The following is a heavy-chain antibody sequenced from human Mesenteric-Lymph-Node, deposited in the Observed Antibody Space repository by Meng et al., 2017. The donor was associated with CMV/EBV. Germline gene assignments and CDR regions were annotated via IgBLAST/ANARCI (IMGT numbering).Heavy chain of an antibody. CDR2: ISGSGGSI. Sequence: GESLRLSCAASGFAFGSYAMSWVRQAPGKGLEWVSAISGSGGSIYYADSVKGRFTISRDNAKNSLSLQMNSLRAEDTAVYYCTRGYCGGGGCYPGGNWFDPWGQGTLVTVSS. D-gene: IGHD2-15*01. CDR1: GFAFGSYA. V-gene: IGHV3-23*01. J-gene: IGHJ5*02. CDR3: TRGYCGGGGCYPGGNWFDP.